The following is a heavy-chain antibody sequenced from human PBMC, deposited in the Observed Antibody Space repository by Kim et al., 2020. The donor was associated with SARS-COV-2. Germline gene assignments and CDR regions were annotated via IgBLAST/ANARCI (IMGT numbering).Heavy chain of an antibody. CDR2: IKSKTDGGTT. V-gene: IGHV3-15*01. CDR3: TTVYCSGGSCYWYYYYGMDV. J-gene: IGHJ6*02. CDR1: GFTFSNAW. D-gene: IGHD2-15*01. Sequence: GGSLRLSCAASGFTFSNAWMSWVRQAPGKGLEWVGRIKSKTDGGTTDYAAPVKGRFTISRDDSKNTLYLQMNSLKTEDTAVYYCTTVYCSGGSCYWYYYYGMDVWGQGTTVTVSS.